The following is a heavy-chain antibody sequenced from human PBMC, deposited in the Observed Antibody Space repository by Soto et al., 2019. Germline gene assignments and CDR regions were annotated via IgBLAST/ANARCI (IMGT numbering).Heavy chain of an antibody. Sequence: EVQLLESGGGLVQPGGSLRLSCAASGFSFSNYAMSWVRQAPGKGLEWVSIISRSGSSTYYTDSLKGRFTISRDNSKNTLFLLMNSLRAEDTAVYFCAKENGFQLVKLGASGFDSWGQGSLVSVSS. D-gene: IGHD6-6*01. V-gene: IGHV3-23*01. CDR2: ISRSGSST. CDR1: GFSFSNYA. CDR3: AKENGFQLVKLGASGFDS. J-gene: IGHJ4*02.